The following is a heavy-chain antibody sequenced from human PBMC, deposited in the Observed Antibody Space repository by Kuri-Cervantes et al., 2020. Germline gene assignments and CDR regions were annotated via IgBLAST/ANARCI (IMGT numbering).Heavy chain of an antibody. CDR2: ISAYNGNT. J-gene: IGHJ6*03. CDR3: ARGQGEIVVVLSSSRQYYYYYMDV. V-gene: IGHV1-18*01. CDR1: GYTFTSYG. D-gene: IGHD2-2*01. Sequence: ASVKVSCKASGYTFTSYGISWVRQAPGQGLEWMGWISAYNGNTNYAQKLQGRVTMTTDTSTSTAYMGLRSLRSDDTAVYYCARGQGEIVVVLSSSRQYYYYYMDVWGKGTTVTVSS.